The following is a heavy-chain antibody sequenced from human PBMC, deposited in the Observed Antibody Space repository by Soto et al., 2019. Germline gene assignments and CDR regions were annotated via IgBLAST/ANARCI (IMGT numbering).Heavy chain of an antibody. V-gene: IGHV1-69*12. CDR2: IIPIFGTA. CDR3: ASHTGSSPEGRYYYGMDV. CDR1: GGTFSSYA. D-gene: IGHD1-26*01. J-gene: IGHJ6*02. Sequence: QVQVVKSGAEVKKPGSSVKVSCKASGGTFSSYAISWVRQAPGQGLEWMGGIIPIFGTADYAQTFQGRVTITADESTSTAYMELSSLRSEDTAVYYCASHTGSSPEGRYYYGMDVWGQGTTVTVSS.